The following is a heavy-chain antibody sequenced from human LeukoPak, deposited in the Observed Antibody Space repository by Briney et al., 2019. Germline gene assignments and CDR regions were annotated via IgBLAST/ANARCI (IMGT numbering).Heavy chain of an antibody. CDR2: IDADGSSA. V-gene: IGHV3-74*01. CDR1: GITFSYYW. Sequence: GGSLRLSCAASGITFSYYWMNWVRQAPGRGLVWVSLIDADGSSATYADSVKGRFTISRDNAKNTLYLQMNSLRVENTAVYYCARDQAAMAFDYWGQGTLVTVSS. D-gene: IGHD5-18*01. CDR3: ARDQAAMAFDY. J-gene: IGHJ4*02.